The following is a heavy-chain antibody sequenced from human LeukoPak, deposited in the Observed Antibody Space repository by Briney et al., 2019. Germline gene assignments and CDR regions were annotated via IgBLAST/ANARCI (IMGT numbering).Heavy chain of an antibody. J-gene: IGHJ3*02. CDR1: GFTFSTYG. D-gene: IGHD3-3*01. V-gene: IGHV3-30*02. Sequence: GGSLRLSCAASGFTFSTYGMHWVRQAPGKGLEWVAFIRYDGSNKYYPDSVKGRFTISRDNSKNTLYLQMNSLRAEDTAVYYCAKPITTSGATDGFDIWGQGAKVTVSS. CDR3: AKPITTSGATDGFDI. CDR2: IRYDGSNK.